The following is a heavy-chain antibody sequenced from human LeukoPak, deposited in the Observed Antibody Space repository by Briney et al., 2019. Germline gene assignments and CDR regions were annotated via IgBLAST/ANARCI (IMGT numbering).Heavy chain of an antibody. Sequence: ASVKVSCKASGGTFTNYYMHWVRQAPGQGLEWMGIINPSGASTSYAQKFQGRVTMTRDTSTTTVYMELSRLRSDDTAVYYCARIRGPSRDYYFDYWGQGTLVTVSS. CDR2: INPSGAST. V-gene: IGHV1-46*01. J-gene: IGHJ4*02. D-gene: IGHD3-16*01. CDR1: GGTFTNYY. CDR3: ARIRGPSRDYYFDY.